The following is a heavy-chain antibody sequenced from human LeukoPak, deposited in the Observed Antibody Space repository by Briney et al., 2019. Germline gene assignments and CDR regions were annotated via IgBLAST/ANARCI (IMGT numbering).Heavy chain of an antibody. D-gene: IGHD4-17*01. J-gene: IGHJ4*02. CDR1: GFTFSSYS. V-gene: IGHV3-21*01. CDR3: ARVLHDYGDDESSDY. Sequence: PGGSLRLSCAASGFTFSSYSMNWVRQAPGKGLEWVSSISSSSSYIYYADSVKGRFTISRDNAKNPLYLQMNSLRAEDTAVYYCARVLHDYGDDESSDYWGQGTLVTVSS. CDR2: ISSSSSYI.